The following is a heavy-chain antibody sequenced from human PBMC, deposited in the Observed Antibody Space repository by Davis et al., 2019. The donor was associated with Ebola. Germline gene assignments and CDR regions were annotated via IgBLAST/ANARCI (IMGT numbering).Heavy chain of an antibody. J-gene: IGHJ4*02. CDR2: IYIGGST. V-gene: IGHV3-66*01. CDR3: ARDKGNDYGDHLGY. CDR1: GFTVSSNY. D-gene: IGHD4-17*01. Sequence: PGGSLRLSCAASGFTVSSNYMSWVRQAPGKGLESVSVIYIGGSTYYADSVKGRFTISRDNPKNTVYLQMNSLRAEDTAVYYCARDKGNDYGDHLGYWGQGTLVTVSS.